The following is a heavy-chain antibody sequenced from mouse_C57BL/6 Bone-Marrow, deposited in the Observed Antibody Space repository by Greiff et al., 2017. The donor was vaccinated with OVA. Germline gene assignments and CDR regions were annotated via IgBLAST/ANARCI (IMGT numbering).Heavy chain of an antibody. CDR1: GYTFTDYY. CDR3: ARSPGDVGFAY. J-gene: IGHJ3*01. Sequence: EVQLQQSGPELVKPGASVKISCKASGYTFTDYYMNWVKQSHGKSLEWIGDINPNNGGTSYNQKFKGKATLTVDKSSSTAYMELRSLTSEDSAVYYCARSPGDVGFAYWGQGTLVTVSA. V-gene: IGHV1-26*01. CDR2: INPNNGGT. D-gene: IGHD3-3*01.